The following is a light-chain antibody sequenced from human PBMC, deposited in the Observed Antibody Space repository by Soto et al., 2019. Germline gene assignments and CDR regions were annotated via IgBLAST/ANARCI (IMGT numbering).Light chain of an antibody. CDR3: QQYGTYSPWLS. CDR1: QSIVTR. J-gene: IGKJ4*01. Sequence: DIQMTQSPSTLSASVGDRITITCRASQSIVTRLAWYQQKPGQAPKVLIYKASNLESGVPSRFSGGGSGTEFTLTISNLQPDDFATYYFQQYGTYSPWLSFGGGTKVEIK. CDR2: KAS. V-gene: IGKV1-5*03.